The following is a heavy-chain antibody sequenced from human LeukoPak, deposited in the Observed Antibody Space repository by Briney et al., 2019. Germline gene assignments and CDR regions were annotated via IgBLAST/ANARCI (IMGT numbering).Heavy chain of an antibody. J-gene: IGHJ4*02. Sequence: SETLSLTCTVSRDSISSYSWSWIRQPPGKGLEWIGDIYYSGSTNYNPSLKSRVTISVDTSKNQFSLELSSVTAADTAVYYCARGWGYFDYWGQGTLVTVSS. D-gene: IGHD7-27*01. CDR3: ARGWGYFDY. V-gene: IGHV4-59*01. CDR1: RDSISSYS. CDR2: IYYSGST.